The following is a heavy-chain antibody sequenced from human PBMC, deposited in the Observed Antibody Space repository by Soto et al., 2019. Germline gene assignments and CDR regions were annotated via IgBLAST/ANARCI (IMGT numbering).Heavy chain of an antibody. CDR3: ARGSWYSSRWSDAFDI. CDR1: GGTFSSYA. CDR2: IIPIFGTA. Sequence: QVQLVQSGAEVKKPGSSVKVSCKAAGGTFSSYAISWVRQAPGQGLEWMGGIIPIFGTANYAQKFQGRVTITADESTSTAYMELSRLRSEDTAVYYCARGSWYSSRWSDAFDIWGQGTMVTVSS. D-gene: IGHD6-13*01. J-gene: IGHJ3*02. V-gene: IGHV1-69*01.